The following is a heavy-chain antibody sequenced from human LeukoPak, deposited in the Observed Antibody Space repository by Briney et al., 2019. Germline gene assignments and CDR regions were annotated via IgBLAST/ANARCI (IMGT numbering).Heavy chain of an antibody. CDR3: ARGPNYYDSGFMDV. Sequence: GGSLRLSCAASGFTFSSYWMSWARQAPGKGLEGVANIKQDGSEKYYVDSVKGRFTISRDNARNTLYVQMNSLRAEDTAVYYCARGPNYYDSGFMDVWGKGTTVTVSS. D-gene: IGHD3-22*01. V-gene: IGHV3-7*01. J-gene: IGHJ6*03. CDR1: GFTFSSYW. CDR2: IKQDGSEK.